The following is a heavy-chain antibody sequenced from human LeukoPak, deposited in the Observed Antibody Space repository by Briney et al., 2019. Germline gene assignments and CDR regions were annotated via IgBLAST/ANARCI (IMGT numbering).Heavy chain of an antibody. D-gene: IGHD3-9*01. CDR3: ARVDYDILTGYVPFGY. Sequence: SETLSLTCTVSGGSISSYYWSWIRQPPGKGLEWIGYIYYRGSTNYNPSLKSRVTISVDTSKNQFSLKLSSVTAADTAVYYCARVDYDILTGYVPFGYWGQGTLVTVSS. CDR1: GGSISSYY. CDR2: IYYRGST. V-gene: IGHV4-59*08. J-gene: IGHJ4*02.